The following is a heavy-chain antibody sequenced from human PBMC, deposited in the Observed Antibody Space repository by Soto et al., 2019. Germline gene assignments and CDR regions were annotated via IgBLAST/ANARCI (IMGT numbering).Heavy chain of an antibody. CDR1: GGSISINSYY. CDR3: ARHGPGTGVGSMDV. J-gene: IGHJ6*02. V-gene: IGHV4-39*01. D-gene: IGHD3-10*01. CDR2: VYVPGST. Sequence: QLQLQESGPGLVKPSETTSLTCSVSGGSISINSYYWGWVRQPPGKGLEWIGNVYVPGSTYYNPSIKGRVTMCVDTSKNQFSLKLNSVTPADTAVYYCARHGPGTGVGSMDVWGQGTMVTVSS.